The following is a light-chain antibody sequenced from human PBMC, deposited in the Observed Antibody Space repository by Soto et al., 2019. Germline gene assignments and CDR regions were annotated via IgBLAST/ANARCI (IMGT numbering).Light chain of an antibody. CDR3: SSWDDSLNGPV. J-gene: IGLJ2*01. V-gene: IGLV1-44*01. CDR1: SSNIGGNT. Sequence: QSVLTQPPSASGTPGQTVTLSCSGSSSNIGGNTMNWYQQLPGTAPRLLIYSNIRRPSGVPERFSGSKSGTSASLAISGLQSEDEADYYCSSWDDSLNGPVFGGRTKLTVL. CDR2: SNI.